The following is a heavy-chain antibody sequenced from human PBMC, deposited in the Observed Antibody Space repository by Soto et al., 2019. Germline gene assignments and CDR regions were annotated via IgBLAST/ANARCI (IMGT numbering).Heavy chain of an antibody. CDR1: GFTFSSYA. J-gene: IGHJ3*02. V-gene: IGHV3-23*01. D-gene: IGHD6-19*01. Sequence: GGSLRLSCAASGFTFSSYAMSWVRQATGKGLEWVSAISGSGGSIYYADSVKGRFTISRDNAKNTLYLQMNSLRAEDTALYYCAKDSLAVAGTQGAFDIWGQGTMVTVSS. CDR3: AKDSLAVAGTQGAFDI. CDR2: ISGSGGSI.